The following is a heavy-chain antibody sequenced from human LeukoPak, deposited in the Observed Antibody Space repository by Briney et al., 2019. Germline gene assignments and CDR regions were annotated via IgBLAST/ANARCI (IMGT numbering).Heavy chain of an antibody. Sequence: GGSLRLSCAASGFTFSNAWMSWVRQAPGKGLEWLANIKKDGSEKYYVDSVKGRFTISRDNAKNSLYLQMNSLRAEDTAVYYCAKGGSSGYGHFDYWGQGTLVTVSS. CDR3: AKGGSSGYGHFDY. V-gene: IGHV3-7*01. J-gene: IGHJ4*02. CDR2: IKKDGSEK. CDR1: GFTFSNAW. D-gene: IGHD3-22*01.